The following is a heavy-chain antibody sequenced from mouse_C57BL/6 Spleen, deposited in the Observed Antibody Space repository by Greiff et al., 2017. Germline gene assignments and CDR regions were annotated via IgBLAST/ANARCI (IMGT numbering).Heavy chain of an antibody. CDR3: ARRGYYDYDGFAY. CDR1: GYTFTSYW. Sequence: QVQLQQPGAELVKPGASVKLSCKASGYTFTSYWMHWVKQRPGQGLEWIGMIYPNSGSTNYNEKFKSKATLTVDKSSSTAYMQLSSLTSEDAAVYYCARRGYYDYDGFAYWGQGTLVTVSA. D-gene: IGHD2-4*01. V-gene: IGHV1-64*01. CDR2: IYPNSGST. J-gene: IGHJ3*01.